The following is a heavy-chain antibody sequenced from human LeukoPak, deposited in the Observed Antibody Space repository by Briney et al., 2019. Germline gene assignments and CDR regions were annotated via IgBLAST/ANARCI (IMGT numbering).Heavy chain of an antibody. CDR3: AGDSSGYYLLDY. V-gene: IGHV1-69*05. D-gene: IGHD3-22*01. J-gene: IGHJ4*02. Sequence: SVKVSCKASGGTFSSYAISWVRQAPGQGLEWMGRIIPIFGTANYAQKFQGRVTITTDESTSTAYMELSSLRSEDTAVYYCAGDSSGYYLLDYWGQGTLVTVSS. CDR1: GGTFSSYA. CDR2: IIPIFGTA.